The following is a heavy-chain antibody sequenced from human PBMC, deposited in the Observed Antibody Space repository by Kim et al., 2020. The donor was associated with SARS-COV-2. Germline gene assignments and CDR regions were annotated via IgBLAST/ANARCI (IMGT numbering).Heavy chain of an antibody. CDR1: GFTFSSYS. J-gene: IGHJ3*02. V-gene: IGHV3-21*01. CDR2: ISSSSSYI. CDR3: ARDMGTDYTNAFDI. D-gene: IGHD4-4*01. Sequence: GGSLRLSCAASGFTFSSYSMNWVRQAPGKGLEWVSSISSSSSYIYYADSVKGRFTISRDNAKNSLYLQMNSLRAEDTAVYYCARDMGTDYTNAFDIWGQGTMVTVSS.